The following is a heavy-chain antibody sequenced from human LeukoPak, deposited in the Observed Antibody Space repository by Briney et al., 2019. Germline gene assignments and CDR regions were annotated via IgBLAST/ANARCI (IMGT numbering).Heavy chain of an antibody. Sequence: ASVKVSCKASGYTVTNYGVSWVRQAPGQGLEWMGWIGAYNGNTNYAQKLQGRVTMTTDTSTSTAYTELRSLRSDDTAVYYCARDRRSSSSNSILFDYWGQGTVVTASS. J-gene: IGHJ4*02. CDR1: GYTVTNYG. V-gene: IGHV1-18*01. CDR2: IGAYNGNT. D-gene: IGHD6-6*01. CDR3: ARDRRSSSSNSILFDY.